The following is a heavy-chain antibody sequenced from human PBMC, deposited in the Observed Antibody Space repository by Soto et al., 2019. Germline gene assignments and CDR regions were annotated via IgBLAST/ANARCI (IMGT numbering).Heavy chain of an antibody. Sequence: EVQLLESGGGLVQPGGSLRLSCAASGFTFSSYAMSWVRQAPGKGLEWVSAISGSGGSTYYADSVKGRFTISRDNSKNTLDLKMNSLRDEDTAVYYCAKRGYSSSWYYFDYWGQGTLVTVSS. V-gene: IGHV3-23*01. J-gene: IGHJ4*02. D-gene: IGHD6-13*01. CDR2: ISGSGGST. CDR1: GFTFSSYA. CDR3: AKRGYSSSWYYFDY.